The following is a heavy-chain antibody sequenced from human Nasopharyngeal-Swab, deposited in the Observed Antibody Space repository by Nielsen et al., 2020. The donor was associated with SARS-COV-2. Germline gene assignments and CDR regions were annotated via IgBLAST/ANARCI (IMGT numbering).Heavy chain of an antibody. CDR1: GFTFSSYA. V-gene: IGHV3-30-3*01. Sequence: GESLKISCAASGFTFSSYAVHWVRQAPGKGLEWVAVISYDGSNKYYADSVKGRFTISRDNSKNTLYLQMNSLRAEDTAVYYCARGSSSYYFDYWGQGTLVTVSS. CDR3: ARGSSSYYFDY. CDR2: ISYDGSNK. D-gene: IGHD6-6*01. J-gene: IGHJ4*02.